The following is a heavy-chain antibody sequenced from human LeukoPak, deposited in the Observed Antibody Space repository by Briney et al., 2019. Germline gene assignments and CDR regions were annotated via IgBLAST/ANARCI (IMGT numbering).Heavy chain of an antibody. Sequence: SVKVSCKASGGTFSSYAISWVRQAPGQGLEWMGGIIPIFGTANYAQKFQGRVTITADESTSTAYMELSSLRSEDTAVYYCARDRAHDYTKHDAFDIWGQGTMVAVSS. CDR1: GGTFSSYA. CDR2: IIPIFGTA. CDR3: ARDRAHDYTKHDAFDI. D-gene: IGHD4-11*01. V-gene: IGHV1-69*13. J-gene: IGHJ3*02.